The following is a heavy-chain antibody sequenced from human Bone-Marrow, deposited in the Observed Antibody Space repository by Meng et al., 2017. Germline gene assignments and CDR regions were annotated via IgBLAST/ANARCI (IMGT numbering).Heavy chain of an antibody. CDR2: INHSGST. CDR1: DGSFSAYD. Sequence: QVQVQQWGAGLLKPSETLSLTCAFYDGSFSAYDWSWIRQPPGKGLEWLGQINHSGSTNDNPSLKSRVTISIDTSRNQLSLKLSSVTAADTAVYYCRLAYCMGDCVDYWGQGTLVTVSS. D-gene: IGHD2-21*01. J-gene: IGHJ4*02. V-gene: IGHV4-34*01. CDR3: RLAYCMGDCVDY.